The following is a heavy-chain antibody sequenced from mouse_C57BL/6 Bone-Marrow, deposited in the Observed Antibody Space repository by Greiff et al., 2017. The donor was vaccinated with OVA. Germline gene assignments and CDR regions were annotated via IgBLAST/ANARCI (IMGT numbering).Heavy chain of an antibody. CDR3: AILSYYDYYLYAIDY. Sequence: QVQLQQPGAELVKPGASVKMSCKASGYTFTSYWITWVKQRPGQGLEWIGDIYPGSGSTNYNEKFKSKATLTVDTSSSTAYMQLSSLTSEDSAVYYCAILSYYDYYLYAIDYWGQGTSVTVSS. D-gene: IGHD2-4*01. CDR1: GYTFTSYW. CDR2: IYPGSGST. J-gene: IGHJ4*01. V-gene: IGHV1-55*01.